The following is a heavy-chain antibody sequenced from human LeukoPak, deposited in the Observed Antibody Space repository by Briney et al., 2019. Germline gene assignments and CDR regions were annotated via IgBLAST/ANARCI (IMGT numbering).Heavy chain of an antibody. CDR2: ISYDGSNK. D-gene: IGHD6-19*01. CDR1: GFTFSGYT. CDR3: ARVYDRSGWYVDAFDI. Sequence: GGSLRLSCAASGFTFSGYTMNWVRQAPGKGLEWVAVISYDGSNKYYADSVKGRFTISRDNSKNTLYLQMNSLRAEDTAVYYCARVYDRSGWYVDAFDIWGQGTMVTVSS. J-gene: IGHJ3*02. V-gene: IGHV3-30-3*01.